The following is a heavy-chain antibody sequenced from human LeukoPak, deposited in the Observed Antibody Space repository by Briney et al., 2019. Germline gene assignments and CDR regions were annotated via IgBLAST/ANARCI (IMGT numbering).Heavy chain of an antibody. CDR3: ASGRGIAAEGSFDY. V-gene: IGHV3-30*03. CDR1: GFTFSTYG. D-gene: IGHD6-13*01. Sequence: GGSLRLSCAASGFTFSTYGMHWVRQAPGKGLEWVAVISNDGNSKFYSDSVKGRFTISRDNSKNTLYLQMNSLRAEDTAVYYCASGRGIAAEGSFDYWGQGTLVTVSS. CDR2: ISNDGNSK. J-gene: IGHJ4*02.